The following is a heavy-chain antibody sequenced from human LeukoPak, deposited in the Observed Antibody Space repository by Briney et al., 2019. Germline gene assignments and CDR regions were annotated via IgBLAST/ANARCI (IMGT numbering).Heavy chain of an antibody. CDR2: ISSSGSTI. CDR3: ARYGIEMATNRIDY. D-gene: IGHD5-24*01. V-gene: IGHV3-11*04. CDR1: GFTFSDYY. J-gene: IGHJ4*02. Sequence: PGGSLRLSCAASGFTFSDYYMSWIRQAPGKGLEWVSYISSSGSTIYYADSVKGGFTISRDNAKNSLYLQMNSLRTEDTAVYYCARYGIEMATNRIDYWGQGTLVTVSS.